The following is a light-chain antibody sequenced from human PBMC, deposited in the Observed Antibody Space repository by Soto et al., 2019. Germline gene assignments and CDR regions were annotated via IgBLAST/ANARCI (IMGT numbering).Light chain of an antibody. J-gene: IGLJ1*01. CDR1: ISDVGAYNF. V-gene: IGLV2-14*01. CDR3: SSYTSTNAPYV. Sequence: QCSLTQPASVSGSPGQSITISCTGSISDVGAYNFVSWYQHHPGRAPKLILYEVTTRPSGVSSRFSGSKSGNTASLTISGLQADEEATYYCSSYTSTNAPYVFGTGTKVTVL. CDR2: EVT.